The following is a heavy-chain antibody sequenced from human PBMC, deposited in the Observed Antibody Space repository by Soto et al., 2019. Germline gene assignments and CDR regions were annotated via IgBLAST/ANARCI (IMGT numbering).Heavy chain of an antibody. Sequence: SETLSLTCTLSGSSISSGDYYWSWIRQHPGKGLEWIAYIYYSGSTYYNPSLKSRVTISVDTSKNQLSLKLNSVTAADTAEYYCAIYGGNGHYLDYWGQGTLVTVS. CDR2: IYYSGST. D-gene: IGHD4-17*01. CDR3: AIYGGNGHYLDY. CDR1: GSSISSGDYY. J-gene: IGHJ4*02. V-gene: IGHV4-31*03.